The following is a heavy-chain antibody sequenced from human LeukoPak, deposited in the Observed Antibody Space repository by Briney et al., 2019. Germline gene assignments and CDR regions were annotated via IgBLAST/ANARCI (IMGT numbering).Heavy chain of an antibody. CDR1: GYTFTGYY. CDR3: AREGICSSTSCTSYY. J-gene: IGHJ4*02. CDR2: INPNSGGT. D-gene: IGHD2-2*01. Sequence: ASVKVSCKASGYTFTGYYMHWVRQAPGQGLEWMGWINPNSGGTNYAQKFQGRVTMTRDTSISTAYMELSRLRSDDTAVYYCAREGICSSTSCTSYYWGQGTLVTVSS. V-gene: IGHV1-2*02.